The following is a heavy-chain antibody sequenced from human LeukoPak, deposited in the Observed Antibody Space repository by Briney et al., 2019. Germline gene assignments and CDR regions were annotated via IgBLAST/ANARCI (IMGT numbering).Heavy chain of an antibody. Sequence: ASVKVSCKTSGYTFTNFAIHWVRQAPGQRLEWMRWINAGNGNTKYSQNLQGRVTIAGDTSASTAYMELTSLRSEDTAVYYCARGLLWFGELSTLGYWGQGTLVTVS. CDR2: INAGNGNT. D-gene: IGHD3-10*01. V-gene: IGHV1-3*01. CDR3: ARGLLWFGELSTLGY. J-gene: IGHJ4*02. CDR1: GYTFTNFA.